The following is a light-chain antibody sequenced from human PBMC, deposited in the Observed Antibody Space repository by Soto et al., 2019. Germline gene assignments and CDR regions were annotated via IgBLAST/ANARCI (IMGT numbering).Light chain of an antibody. CDR2: DVT. J-gene: IGLJ1*01. V-gene: IGLV2-11*01. CDR3: CSYAGSYTYV. CDR1: GSDVGGYNY. Sequence: QSALTQPRAVSGSPGQSVTISGTGTGSDVGGYNYVSWYQQYPDKAPKVMIYDVTKRPAGVPDRFSGSKSGNTASLTISGLQADDEADYYCCSYAGSYTYVFGTGTKVTVL.